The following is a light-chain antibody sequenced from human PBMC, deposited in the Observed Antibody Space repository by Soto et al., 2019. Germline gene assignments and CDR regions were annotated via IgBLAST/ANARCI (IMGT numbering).Light chain of an antibody. CDR1: QGVSSSY. Sequence: EIGLTHSPGTVSLSPGERATLSCRASQGVSSSYLAWYQQKPGQAPRLLIYCASSRATGIPDRFSGSGSGTDFTLTISRLEPEDFAVYYCQQSGSSRTFGQGTKVDIK. CDR2: CAS. CDR3: QQSGSSRT. J-gene: IGKJ1*01. V-gene: IGKV3-20*01.